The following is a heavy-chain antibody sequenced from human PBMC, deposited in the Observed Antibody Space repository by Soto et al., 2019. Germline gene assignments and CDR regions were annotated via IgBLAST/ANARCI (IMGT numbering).Heavy chain of an antibody. V-gene: IGHV1-3*04. J-gene: IGHJ6*02. CDR2: INTGNGET. D-gene: IGHD1-1*01. CDR3: ETDTCYNGVCGMDV. Sequence: QVQLVQSGAEVERPGASLKVSCKASGYTFTAFYMHWVRQAPGQRPEWMGWINTGNGETQYSQRSQGNITTTKDPPASTLYMSLSSLKSEKTAVYDGETDTCYNGVCGMDVWGRGTMVTVSS. CDR1: GYTFTAFY.